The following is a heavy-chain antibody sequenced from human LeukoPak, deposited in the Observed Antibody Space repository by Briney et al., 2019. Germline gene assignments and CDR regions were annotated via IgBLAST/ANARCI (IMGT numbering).Heavy chain of an antibody. J-gene: IGHJ5*02. Sequence: PSETLSLTCAVSGGSISSSYWWSWIRQPPGKGLEWSGEIYHSGSTNYNLSLKSRVTISVDKSKNQFSLKLNSVTAADTAVYYCARDYCTSTTCPNWFDPWGQGTLVTVSS. CDR3: ARDYCTSTTCPNWFDP. V-gene: IGHV4-4*02. D-gene: IGHD2-2*01. CDR2: IYHSGST. CDR1: GGSISSSYW.